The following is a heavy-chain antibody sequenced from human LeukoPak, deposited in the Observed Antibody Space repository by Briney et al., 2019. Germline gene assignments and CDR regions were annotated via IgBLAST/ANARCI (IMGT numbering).Heavy chain of an antibody. D-gene: IGHD1-7*01. CDR2: ISSDGSTT. V-gene: IGHV3-74*01. Sequence: GGSLRLSCAASGFTFSSHWMHWVRQAPGKGLVWISRISSDGSTTDCADSVKGRFTISRDSAKKTLYLQMHSLRADDSAVYYCTRDRSPSEYTNYERAYYYGMDVWGQGTTVTVSS. CDR1: GFTFSSHW. J-gene: IGHJ6*02. CDR3: TRDRSPSEYTNYERAYYYGMDV.